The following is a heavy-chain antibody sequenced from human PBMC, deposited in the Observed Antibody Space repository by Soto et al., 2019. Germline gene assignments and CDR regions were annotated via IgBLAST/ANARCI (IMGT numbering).Heavy chain of an antibody. V-gene: IGHV2-5*02. D-gene: IGHD3-16*01. Sequence: QITLKESGPTLVKPTQTLTLTCTFSGFSLTTRGVGVGWIRQPPGKALECLALIYWDDDKRYSPSLQSRLSITKDTSKNQAVLAMTNVDPLDTATYYCAHIPNYYQYDWFDPWGQGTLVSVSS. CDR2: IYWDDDK. J-gene: IGHJ5*02. CDR3: AHIPNYYQYDWFDP. CDR1: GFSLTTRGVG.